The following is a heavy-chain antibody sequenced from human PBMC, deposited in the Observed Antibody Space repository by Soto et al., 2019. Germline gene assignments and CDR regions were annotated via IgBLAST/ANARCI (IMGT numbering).Heavy chain of an antibody. Sequence: QVQLVESGGGVVQPGRSLRLSCAASGFTFSSYAMHWVRQAPGKGPEWVAVISYDGSNKYYTDSVKGRFTISRDNSKNTLYLQMNSLRAEDTAVYYCARDKGSTFDYWGQGTLVTVSS. CDR1: GFTFSSYA. V-gene: IGHV3-30-3*01. J-gene: IGHJ4*02. CDR3: ARDKGSTFDY. CDR2: ISYDGSNK. D-gene: IGHD3-10*01.